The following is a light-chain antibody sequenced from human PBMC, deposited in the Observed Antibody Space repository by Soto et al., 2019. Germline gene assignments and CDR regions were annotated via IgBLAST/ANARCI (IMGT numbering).Light chain of an antibody. CDR2: DAS. CDR3: QQSSNWPPWT. J-gene: IGKJ1*01. Sequence: EIVLTQSPATLSLSPGERATFSCKASQSVGTSLAWFQQKPGQAPRLLIYDASVRATGIPARFSGSRSGTECTLTISRLHPKDIATYYCQQSSNWPPWTFGRGTRVEI. CDR1: QSVGTS. V-gene: IGKV3-11*01.